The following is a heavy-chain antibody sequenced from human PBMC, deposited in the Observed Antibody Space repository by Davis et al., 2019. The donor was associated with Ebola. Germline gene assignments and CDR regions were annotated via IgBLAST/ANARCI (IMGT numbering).Heavy chain of an antibody. CDR2: IYYSGST. V-gene: IGHV4-59*01. Sequence: PSETLSLTCIVSGGSISSYYWSWIRQPPGKGLEWIGYIYYSGSTNYNPSLKSRVTISVDTSKNQFSLKLSSVTAADTAVYYCARDHYGRSYFDYWGQGTLVTVSS. CDR3: ARDHYGRSYFDY. CDR1: GGSISSYY. D-gene: IGHD4-17*01. J-gene: IGHJ4*02.